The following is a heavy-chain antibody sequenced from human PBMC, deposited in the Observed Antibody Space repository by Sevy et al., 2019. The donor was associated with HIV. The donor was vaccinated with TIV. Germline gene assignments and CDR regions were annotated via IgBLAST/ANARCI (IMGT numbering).Heavy chain of an antibody. D-gene: IGHD3-10*01. CDR3: AKDYSAGITMVRGAYRARGDYFDY. V-gene: IGHV3-30*18. CDR1: GFTFRTSG. J-gene: IGHJ4*02. Sequence: GESLRLSCVTSGFTFRTSGMHWVRLSPGKGLEWVAVISYDEAHKNYADSVKGRFSISKDNSKNTLYLQMSSLRTEDTAVYYCAKDYSAGITMVRGAYRARGDYFDYWGQGTQVTVSS. CDR2: ISYDEAHK.